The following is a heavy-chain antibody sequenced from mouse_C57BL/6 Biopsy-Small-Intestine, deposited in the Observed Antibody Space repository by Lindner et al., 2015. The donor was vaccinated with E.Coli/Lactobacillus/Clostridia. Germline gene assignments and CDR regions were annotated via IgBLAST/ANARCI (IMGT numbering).Heavy chain of an antibody. Sequence: VQLQESGGGLVQPGGSLSLSCAASGFTFTDYYMSWVRQPPGKALEWLGFIRNKANGYTTEYSASVKGRFTISRDNSQSILYLQMNALRAEDSATYYCARPSYYSNYGAMDYWGQGTSVTVSS. CDR3: ARPSYYSNYGAMDY. CDR2: IRNKANGYTT. J-gene: IGHJ4*01. D-gene: IGHD2-5*01. V-gene: IGHV7-3*01. CDR1: GFTFTDYY.